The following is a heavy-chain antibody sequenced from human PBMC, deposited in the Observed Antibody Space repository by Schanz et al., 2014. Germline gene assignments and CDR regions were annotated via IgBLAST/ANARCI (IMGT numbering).Heavy chain of an antibody. V-gene: IGHV1-18*01. CDR2: INGYNGHT. J-gene: IGHJ4*02. Sequence: QGQLVQSGPEVKEPGASVKVSCEASRYTFNTYGLNWVRQAPGQGLEWMGWINGYNGHTLYAQKFQGRVTMTTDTSTSTCCMELTSLRFDYTAVYYCARDFSAYVGNYFDYWGQGTLVTVSS. D-gene: IGHD5-12*01. CDR1: RYTFNTYG. CDR3: ARDFSAYVGNYFDY.